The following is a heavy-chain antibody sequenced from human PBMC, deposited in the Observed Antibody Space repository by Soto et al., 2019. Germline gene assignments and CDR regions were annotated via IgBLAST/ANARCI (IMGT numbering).Heavy chain of an antibody. CDR1: GFTFSSYG. D-gene: IGHD3-3*01. Sequence: QVQLVESGGGVVQPGRSLRLSCAASGFTFSSYGMHWVRQAPGKGLEWVAVISYDGSNKYYADSVKGRITISRDNSKNTLYLQMNSLRAEDTAVYYCAKDQSYDFWSGYPRYGMDVWGQGTTVTVSS. J-gene: IGHJ6*02. CDR3: AKDQSYDFWSGYPRYGMDV. CDR2: ISYDGSNK. V-gene: IGHV3-30*18.